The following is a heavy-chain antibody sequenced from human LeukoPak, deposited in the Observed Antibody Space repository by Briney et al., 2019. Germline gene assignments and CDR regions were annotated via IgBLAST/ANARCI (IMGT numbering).Heavy chain of an antibody. V-gene: IGHV1-69*05. D-gene: IGHD6-13*01. Sequence: EASVKVSCKASGGTFSSYAISWVRQAPGQGLEWMGGIIPIFGTANYAQKFQGRVTITTDESTSTAYMELSSLRSEDTAMYYCARGGIAAAGLTSSYYMDVWGKGTTVTVSS. CDR1: GGTFSSYA. J-gene: IGHJ6*03. CDR2: IIPIFGTA. CDR3: ARGGIAAAGLTSSYYMDV.